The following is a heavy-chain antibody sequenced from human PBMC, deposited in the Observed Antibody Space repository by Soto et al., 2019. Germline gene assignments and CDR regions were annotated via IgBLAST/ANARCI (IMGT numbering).Heavy chain of an antibody. J-gene: IGHJ5*02. D-gene: IGHD6-13*01. CDR2: IDWEDDK. Sequence: ECGPTLVNPTPPLPLTCTLSGSSLTSSGMSVSWMSHTLRTALEWLALIDWEDDKFYSASLKTRLSISKDTAKNQVVLTMTNMDPVDTGTYFCARLWAIAAPATGGWFDTWGQGALVTVSS. CDR3: ARLWAIAAPATGGWFDT. CDR1: GSSLTSSGMS. V-gene: IGHV2-70*01.